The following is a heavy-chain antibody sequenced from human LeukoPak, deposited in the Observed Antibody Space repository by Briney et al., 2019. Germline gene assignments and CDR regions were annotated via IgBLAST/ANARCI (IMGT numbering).Heavy chain of an antibody. D-gene: IGHD5-18*01. CDR2: INLNSGGT. J-gene: IGHJ5*02. CDR1: GYTFTGYY. Sequence: GASVKVSCKASGYTFTGYYMHWVRQAPGQGLEWMGWINLNSGGTNYAQKFQGRVTMTRDTSISTAYMELSRLRSDDTAVYYCARGHVDTATGFDPWGQGTLVTVSS. CDR3: ARGHVDTATGFDP. V-gene: IGHV1-2*02.